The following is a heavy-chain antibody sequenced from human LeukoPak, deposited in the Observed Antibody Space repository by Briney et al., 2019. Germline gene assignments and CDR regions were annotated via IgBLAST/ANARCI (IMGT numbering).Heavy chain of an antibody. CDR2: IKSKTDGGTT. V-gene: IGHV3-15*01. D-gene: IGHD6-13*01. J-gene: IGHJ1*01. Sequence: PGGSLRLSCAASGFTFSSYEMNWVRQAPGKGLEWVGRIKSKTDGGTTDYAAPVKGRFTISRDDSKTTLYLQMNSLKTEDTALYYCTTVRGSSYQYFQRWGQGTLVTVSS. CDR3: TTVRGSSYQYFQR. CDR1: GFTFSSYE.